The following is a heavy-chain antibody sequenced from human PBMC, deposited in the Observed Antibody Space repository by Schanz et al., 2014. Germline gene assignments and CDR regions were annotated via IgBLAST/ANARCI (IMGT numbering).Heavy chain of an antibody. CDR2: INTNTGKP. J-gene: IGHJ4*02. D-gene: IGHD5-12*01. V-gene: IGHV7-4-1*02. CDR1: GYSLSNFA. CDR3: AKRAFGEVATIERHFDY. Sequence: QVKLVQSGSELKKPGASVKVSCRASGYSLSNFAMNWVRQAPGQGLEWMGWINTNTGKPTYAQGFTGRFVFSLDTSVSTVYLQISSLKAEDTAVYYCAKRAFGEVATIERHFDYWGQGTLVTVSS.